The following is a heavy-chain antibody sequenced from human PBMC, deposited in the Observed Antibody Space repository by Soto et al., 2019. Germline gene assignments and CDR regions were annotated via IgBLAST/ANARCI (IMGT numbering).Heavy chain of an antibody. CDR2: ISGSGGST. CDR1: GFTFSSYA. CDR3: ARTGPGTYFDY. V-gene: IGHV3-23*01. J-gene: IGHJ4*02. D-gene: IGHD6-13*01. Sequence: EVQLLDSGGGLVQPGGSLRLSCAASGFTFSSYAMNWVRQAPGKGLEWVSVISGSGGSTYYADSVKGRFTISRDNSKNTLHLQMNSLRAEDTAVYYCARTGPGTYFDYWGQGTLVTVSS.